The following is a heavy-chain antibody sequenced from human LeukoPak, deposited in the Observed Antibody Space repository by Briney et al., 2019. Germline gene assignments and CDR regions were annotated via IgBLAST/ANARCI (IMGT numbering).Heavy chain of an antibody. J-gene: IGHJ4*02. Sequence: GGSLSPSWAAPGLTLNNNAMGWFRKAPGRGLKWVSGISSGGSTYYADSVKGRFTISRDNSKNTLFLQMNSLRAEDTAVYYCAKDTYSSSPYYFDYWGQGTLVTVSS. D-gene: IGHD6-6*01. CDR1: GLTLNNNA. CDR3: AKDTYSSSPYYFDY. CDR2: ISSGGST. V-gene: IGHV3-23*01.